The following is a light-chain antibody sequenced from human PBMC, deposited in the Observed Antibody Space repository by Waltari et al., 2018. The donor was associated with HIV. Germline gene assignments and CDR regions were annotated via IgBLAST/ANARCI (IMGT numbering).Light chain of an antibody. V-gene: IGKV4-1*01. CDR2: WAS. CDR1: RSILYSSNNQNH. Sequence: DIVMPQSPNSLAVSLGERATINCRSSRSILYSSNNQNHLAWYQQKPGQSPKVLIYWASTRASGVPDRFSGSGSGTNFSLTISSLQSDDVALYYCQQYYTIGPTFGGGTKVE. CDR3: QQYYTIGPT. J-gene: IGKJ4*01.